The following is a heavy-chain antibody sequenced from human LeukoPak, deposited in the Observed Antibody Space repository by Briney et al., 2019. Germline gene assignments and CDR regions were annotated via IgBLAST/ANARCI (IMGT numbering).Heavy chain of an antibody. J-gene: IGHJ6*04. CDR3: ARDAVTKYYYGMDV. V-gene: IGHV3-7*03. CDR2: IKQDGSEK. D-gene: IGHD4-23*01. Sequence: GGSLRLSCAASEFTFSSYWMSWVRQAPGKGLEWVANIKQDGSEKYYVDSVKGRFTISRDNAKNSLYLQMNSLRAEDTAVYYCARDAVTKYYYGMDVWGKGTTVTVSS. CDR1: EFTFSSYW.